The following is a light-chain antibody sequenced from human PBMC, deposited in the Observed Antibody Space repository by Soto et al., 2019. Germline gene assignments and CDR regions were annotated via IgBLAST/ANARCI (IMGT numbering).Light chain of an antibody. V-gene: IGKV3-11*01. CDR1: QSVSNNY. Sequence: IVMTQSPATLSVSPGERATLSCRASQSVSNNYLAWYQQKPGQAPRLLIYDASNRATGIPARFSGSGSGTDFTLTISSLEPEDFAIYYCQQRSNWPHTFGQGTKVDNK. CDR3: QQRSNWPHT. J-gene: IGKJ1*01. CDR2: DAS.